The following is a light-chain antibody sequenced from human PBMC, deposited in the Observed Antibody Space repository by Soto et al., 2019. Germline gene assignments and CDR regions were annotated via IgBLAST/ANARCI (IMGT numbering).Light chain of an antibody. CDR2: GAS. V-gene: IGKV3-15*01. CDR3: QLYGSSSYT. J-gene: IGKJ2*01. Sequence: EIVMTQSPATLSVSPGERATLSCRASQSVSSNLAWYQQKPGQAPRLLMYGASTRATGMSARFSGSGSGTEFSLTISSLQSEDFAVYYCQLYGSSSYTFGQGTKLEIK. CDR1: QSVSSN.